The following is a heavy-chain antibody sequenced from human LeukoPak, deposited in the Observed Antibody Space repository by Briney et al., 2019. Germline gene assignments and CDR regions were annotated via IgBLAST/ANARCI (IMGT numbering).Heavy chain of an antibody. CDR3: ARVRWLRAFDY. Sequence: PSETQSLTCTVSGGSISSHYWSWIRQPPGKGLEWIGYIYYSGSTNYNPSLKSRVTISVDTSKNQFSLKLSSVTAADTAVYYCARVRWLRAFDYWGQGTLVTVSS. D-gene: IGHD5-12*01. CDR1: GGSISSHY. V-gene: IGHV4-59*11. J-gene: IGHJ4*02. CDR2: IYYSGST.